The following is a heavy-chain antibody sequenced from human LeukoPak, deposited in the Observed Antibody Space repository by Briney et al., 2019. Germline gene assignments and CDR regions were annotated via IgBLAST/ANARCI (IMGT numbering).Heavy chain of an antibody. D-gene: IGHD1-14*01. V-gene: IGHV3-21*01. Sequence: SGGSLRLSCAASGFTLSAYSMNWIRQAPGKGLEWVSSISSSSSEVYYADSVKGRFTISRDNAKNSLYLQMNSLRAEDTAVYYCARDEPSWGQGTMVTVSS. CDR3: ARDEPS. J-gene: IGHJ3*01. CDR1: GFTLSAYS. CDR2: ISSSSSEV.